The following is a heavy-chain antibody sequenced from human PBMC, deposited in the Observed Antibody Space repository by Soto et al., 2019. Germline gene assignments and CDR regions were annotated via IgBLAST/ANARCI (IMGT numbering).Heavy chain of an antibody. CDR1: GGTFGSYA. J-gene: IGHJ6*02. Sequence: ASVKVSCKASGGTFGSYAISWVRQAPGQGLEWMGGIIPIPGTANYAQKFQGRVTIAADESTSTAYMELSSLRSEDTAVYYCAGGYDSLGMDVWGQGTTVTVSS. CDR2: IIPIPGTA. CDR3: AGGYDSLGMDV. V-gene: IGHV1-69*13. D-gene: IGHD5-12*01.